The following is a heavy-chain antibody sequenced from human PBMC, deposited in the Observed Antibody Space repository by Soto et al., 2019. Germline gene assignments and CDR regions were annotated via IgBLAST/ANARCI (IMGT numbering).Heavy chain of an antibody. V-gene: IGHV3-66*01. Sequence: GGSLRLSCAASGFTVSSNYMSWVRQAPGKGLEWVSVIYSGGSTYYADSVKGRFTISRHNSKNTLYLQMNSRRAEDTVVCWCAKVCGGVGGGGCVFERGGQGTLVTVSS. D-gene: IGHD2-21*01. CDR2: IYSGGST. CDR3: AKVCGGVGGGGCVFER. CDR1: GFTVSSNY. J-gene: IGHJ3*01.